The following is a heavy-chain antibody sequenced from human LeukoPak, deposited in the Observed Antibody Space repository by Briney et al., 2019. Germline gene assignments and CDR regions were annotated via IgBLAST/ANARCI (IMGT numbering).Heavy chain of an antibody. J-gene: IGHJ4*02. V-gene: IGHV3-21*01. CDR2: ISSSSSSYI. D-gene: IGHD1-26*01. Sequence: GGSLRLSCAASGFTFSSYSMNWVRQAPGKGLEWVSSISSSSSSYIYYADSVKGRFTISRDNSKNSLYLQMNRLRAEDTAVYYCARDSANVVGAKSIFDYWGQGALVTVSS. CDR3: ARDSANVVGAKSIFDY. CDR1: GFTFSSYS.